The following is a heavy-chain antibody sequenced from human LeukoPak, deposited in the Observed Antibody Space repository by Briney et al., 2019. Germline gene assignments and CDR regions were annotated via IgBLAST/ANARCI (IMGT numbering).Heavy chain of an antibody. J-gene: IGHJ6*02. CDR3: AKHSLGFGELFDYYYYGMDV. CDR2: ISGSGGST. D-gene: IGHD3-10*01. V-gene: IGHV3-23*01. Sequence: PGGSLRLSCAASGFTFSSYAMSWVRQAPGKGLEWVSAISGSGGSTYYADSVKGRFTISRDNSKNTLYLQMNSLRAEDTAGYYCAKHSLGFGELFDYYYYGMDVWGQGTTVTVSS. CDR1: GFTFSSYA.